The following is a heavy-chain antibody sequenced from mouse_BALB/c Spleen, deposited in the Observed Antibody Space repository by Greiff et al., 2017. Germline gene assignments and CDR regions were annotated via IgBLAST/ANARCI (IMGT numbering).Heavy chain of an antibody. J-gene: IGHJ3*01. D-gene: IGHD2-10*01. CDR1: GYTFTDYN. CDR2: INPNNGGT. CDR3: ARAYCGNYPWFAY. V-gene: IGHV1-18*01. Sequence: VQLQQSGPELVKPGASVKIPCKASGYTFTDYNMDWVKQSHGKSLEWIGDINPNNGGTIYNQKFKGKATLTVDKSSSTAYMELRSLTSEDTAVYYCARAYCGNYPWFAYWGQGTLVTVSA.